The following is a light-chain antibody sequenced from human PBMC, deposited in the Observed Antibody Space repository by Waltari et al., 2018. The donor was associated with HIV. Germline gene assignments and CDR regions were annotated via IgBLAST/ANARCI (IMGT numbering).Light chain of an antibody. Sequence: QGQSITISCTGSRSDVGYYNYVSWYQQHPGKAPRLIIFDVTNRPSGVSDRFSGSKSGNTASLTISGLQPEDEADYYCCSYTTSITFVFGGGTKLTVL. V-gene: IGLV2-14*03. CDR3: CSYTTSITFV. CDR1: RSDVGYYNY. J-gene: IGLJ3*02. CDR2: DVT.